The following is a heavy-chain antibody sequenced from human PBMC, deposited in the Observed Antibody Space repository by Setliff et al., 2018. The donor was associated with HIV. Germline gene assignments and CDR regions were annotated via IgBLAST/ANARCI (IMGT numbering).Heavy chain of an antibody. D-gene: IGHD6-19*01. J-gene: IGHJ4*02. V-gene: IGHV4-34*01. CDR2: INHGGST. CDR1: GGSFSGYY. CDR3: ARRSGWSLDY. Sequence: SETLSLTCAVYGGSFSGYYWSWIRQPPGKGLEWIGEINHGGSTNYNPSLKSRVTISVDTSKNQLSLKLTSVTAADTATYYCARRSGWSLDYWGQGTLVTVSS.